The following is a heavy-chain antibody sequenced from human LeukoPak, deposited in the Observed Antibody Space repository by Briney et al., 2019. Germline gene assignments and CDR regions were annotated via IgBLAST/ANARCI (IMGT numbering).Heavy chain of an antibody. CDR2: IKSKTDGGTT. CDR3: TTAAIITMIVVPLGY. V-gene: IGHV3-15*01. Sequence: PGRSLRLPCAASGFTFSSYAMHWVRQAPGKGLEWVGRIKSKTDGGTTDYAAPVKGRFTISRDDSKNTLYLQMNSLKTEDTAVYYCTTAAIITMIVVPLGYWGQGTLVTVSS. D-gene: IGHD3-22*01. CDR1: GFTFSSYA. J-gene: IGHJ4*02.